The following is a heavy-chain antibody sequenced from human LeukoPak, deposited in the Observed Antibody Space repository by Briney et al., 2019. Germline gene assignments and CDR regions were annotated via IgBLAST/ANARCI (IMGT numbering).Heavy chain of an antibody. Sequence: GGSLRLSCAASGFTSSSYWMSWVRQAPGKWLEWVANIKQDGSEKYYVDSVKGRFTISRDNAKNSLYLQMNSLRGEDTAVYCCASYCSSTSCERSTKQTKGFDYWGQGTLVTVSS. CDR1: GFTSSSYW. CDR3: ASYCSSTSCERSTKQTKGFDY. D-gene: IGHD2-2*01. CDR2: IKQDGSEK. J-gene: IGHJ4*02. V-gene: IGHV3-7*01.